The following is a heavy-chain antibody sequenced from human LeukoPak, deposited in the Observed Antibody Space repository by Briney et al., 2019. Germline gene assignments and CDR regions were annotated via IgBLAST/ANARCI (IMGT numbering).Heavy chain of an antibody. Sequence: SETLSLTCSVSGGSISSSSYYWGWIRQPPGKGLEWIGSLYYSGSTYYNPSLKSRVTISVDTSKNQFSLKLSSVTAADTAVYYCARLRATMVRGVIITLIDYWGQGTLVTVSS. J-gene: IGHJ4*02. D-gene: IGHD3-10*01. CDR2: LYYSGST. CDR3: ARLRATMVRGVIITLIDY. V-gene: IGHV4-39*01. CDR1: GGSISSSSYY.